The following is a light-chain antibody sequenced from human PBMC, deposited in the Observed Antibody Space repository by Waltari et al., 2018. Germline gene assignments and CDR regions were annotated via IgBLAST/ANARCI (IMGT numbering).Light chain of an antibody. CDR1: GSDVGASNY. Sequence: QSALAQPASVSGSPGQSITISCTGTGSDVGASNYVSWYQQHPGKAPRLLIYDVNNRPSGISTRFSASKSGNTASLTISGLQAEDEGDYYCSSLTRAGSWVFGGGTKLTV. CDR2: DVN. J-gene: IGLJ3*02. V-gene: IGLV2-14*03. CDR3: SSLTRAGSWV.